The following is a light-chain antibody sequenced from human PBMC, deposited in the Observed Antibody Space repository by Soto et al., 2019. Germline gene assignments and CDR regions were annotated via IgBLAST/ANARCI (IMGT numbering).Light chain of an antibody. J-gene: IGLJ7*01. V-gene: IGLV1-40*01. CDR2: GNN. CDR3: QSFDSSLSGWV. Sequence: QLVLTQPPSVSGAPGQRVTISCTGSSSNIGAGYDVHWSQQVPGTAPKVLIYGNNNRPSGVPDRFSGSKSGTSASLAITGLQAEDEADYYCQSFDSSLSGWVFGGGTQLTVL. CDR1: SSNIGAGYD.